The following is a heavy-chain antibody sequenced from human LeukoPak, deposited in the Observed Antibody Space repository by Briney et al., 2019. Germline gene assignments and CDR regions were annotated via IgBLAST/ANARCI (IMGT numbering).Heavy chain of an antibody. V-gene: IGHV4-39*01. CDR2: IYYSGST. CDR1: GGSISSSSYY. CDR3: ARRLAYCGGDCQGGFDY. Sequence: SETLSLTCTVSGGSISSSSYYWGWIRQPPGKGLEWIGSIYYSGSTYYNPSLKSRVTISVDTSKSQFSLKLSSVTAADTAVYYCARRLAYCGGDCQGGFDYWGQGTLVTVSS. J-gene: IGHJ4*02. D-gene: IGHD2-21*02.